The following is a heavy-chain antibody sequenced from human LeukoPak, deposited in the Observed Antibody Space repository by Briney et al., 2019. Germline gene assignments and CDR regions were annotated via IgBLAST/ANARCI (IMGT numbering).Heavy chain of an antibody. V-gene: IGHV3-7*01. Sequence: PGGSLRLSCTASGFSFSTSWMSWVRQTPGKGLEWVANIKKDGSEEYYVDSVKTRFTISRDNAKNSLYLQLNSLIVEDTAVYYCARLSTSVASGDHWGQGTLVTVSS. CDR2: IKKDGSEE. J-gene: IGHJ4*02. CDR1: GFSFSTSW. CDR3: ARLSTSVASGDH. D-gene: IGHD6-19*01.